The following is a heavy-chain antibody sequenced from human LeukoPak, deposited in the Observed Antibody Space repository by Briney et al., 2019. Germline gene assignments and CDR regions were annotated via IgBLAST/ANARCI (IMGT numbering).Heavy chain of an antibody. J-gene: IGHJ5*02. D-gene: IGHD3-16*01. Sequence: PGGSLRLSCAVSGFTFTSYAMSWVRQPPGKGLEWVGTMYYGAGPYYNPSLMSRVTISFDTSKNQFSLRVTSVTAADTAVYYCARLSWGSYWIDPWGQGTLVTVSS. V-gene: IGHV4-39*01. CDR1: GFTFTSYA. CDR2: MYYGAGP. CDR3: ARLSWGSYWIDP.